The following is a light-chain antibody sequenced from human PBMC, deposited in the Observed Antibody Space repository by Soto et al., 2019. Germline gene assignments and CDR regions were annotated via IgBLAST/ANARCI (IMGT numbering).Light chain of an antibody. Sequence: EIVLTQSPGTLSLSPGERATLSCRASQSVRSTYLAWYQQKPGLAPRLLIFGVSNRATGIPDRFSGSGSGTDFTLTISRLEPEDFAVYYCQQYGSSPKTYTFGQGTKLEIK. V-gene: IGKV3-20*01. CDR3: QQYGSSPKTYT. J-gene: IGKJ2*01. CDR1: QSVRSTY. CDR2: GVS.